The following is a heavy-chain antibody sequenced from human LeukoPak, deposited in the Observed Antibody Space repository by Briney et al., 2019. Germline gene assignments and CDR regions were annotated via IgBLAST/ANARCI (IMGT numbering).Heavy chain of an antibody. D-gene: IGHD6-6*01. CDR1: GFTFSSYW. CDR2: IKQDGSEK. Sequence: QTGGSLRLSCAASGFTFSSYWMSWVRQAPGKGLEWVASIKQDGSEKYCVDSVQGRFTISRDNANNSLYLQMNSLRADDTAVYYCARDIGLRKAAPPGWFDPWGQGALVTVSS. J-gene: IGHJ5*02. CDR3: ARDIGLRKAAPPGWFDP. V-gene: IGHV3-7*01.